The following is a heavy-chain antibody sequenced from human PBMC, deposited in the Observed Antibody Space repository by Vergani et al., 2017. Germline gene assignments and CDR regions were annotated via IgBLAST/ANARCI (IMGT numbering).Heavy chain of an antibody. CDR1: GGSISSGDYY. Sequence: VQLQESGPGLVKPSQTLSLTCTVSGGSISSGDYYWSWIRQPPGKGLEWVSGISWNRGSTGYADSVTGRFTISRDNAKNSLSLQMNSLRAEDTAVYYCARGLGYSSGWYNWFDPWGQGTLVTVSS. CDR2: ISWNRGST. V-gene: IGHV3-20*04. D-gene: IGHD6-19*01. J-gene: IGHJ5*02. CDR3: ARGLGYSSGWYNWFDP.